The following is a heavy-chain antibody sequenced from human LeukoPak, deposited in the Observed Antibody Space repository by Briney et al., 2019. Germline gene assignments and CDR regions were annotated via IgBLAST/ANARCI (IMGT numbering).Heavy chain of an antibody. J-gene: IGHJ4*02. CDR2: IIPIFGTA. D-gene: IGHD5-18*01. V-gene: IGHV1-69*13. Sequence: SVKVSCKASGGTFSSYAISWVRQAPGQGLEWMGGIIPIFGTANYAQKFQGRVTITADESTSTAYMELSSLRSEDTAVYFCARDRALIRELWSASAFDYWGQGTLVTVSS. CDR3: ARDRALIRELWSASAFDY. CDR1: GGTFSSYA.